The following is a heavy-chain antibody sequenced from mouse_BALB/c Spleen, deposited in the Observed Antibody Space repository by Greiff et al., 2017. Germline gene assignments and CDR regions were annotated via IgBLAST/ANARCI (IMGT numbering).Heavy chain of an antibody. CDR2: INPYNGDT. J-gene: IGHJ4*01. CDR3: GRRGVVATDYAMDY. CDR1: GYSFTGYF. V-gene: IGHV1-37*01. Sequence: EVKLLESGPELVKPGASVKISCKASGYSFTGYFMNWVKQSHGKSLEWIGRINPYNGDTFYNQKFKGKATLTVDKSSSTAHMELLSLTSEDSAVYYCGRRGVVATDYAMDYWGQGTSVTVSS. D-gene: IGHD1-1*01.